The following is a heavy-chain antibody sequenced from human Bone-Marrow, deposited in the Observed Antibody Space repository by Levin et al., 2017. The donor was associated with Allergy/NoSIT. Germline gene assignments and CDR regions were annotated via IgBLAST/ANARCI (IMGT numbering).Heavy chain of an antibody. Sequence: PGGSLRLSCAASGFTFSSYGMHWVRQAPGKGLEWVAGTWFDGSNKYYADSVKGRFTISRDNSKSTLYLQMNSLRAEDTAVYYCARDANVEVTARYNWFDPWGQGTLVTVSS. V-gene: IGHV3-33*01. CDR1: GFTFSSYG. D-gene: IGHD2-21*02. CDR2: TWFDGSNK. CDR3: ARDANVEVTARYNWFDP. J-gene: IGHJ5*02.